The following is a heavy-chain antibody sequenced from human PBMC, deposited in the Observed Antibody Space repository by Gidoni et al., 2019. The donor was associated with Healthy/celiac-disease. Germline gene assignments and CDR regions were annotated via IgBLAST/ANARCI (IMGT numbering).Heavy chain of an antibody. D-gene: IGHD3-22*01. CDR3: ATSTGGDYYDRMVDL. J-gene: IGHJ5*02. CDR1: GYTFTSYD. CDR2: MNPNSDNT. Sequence: QVHLFQSGAEVKKPVASVKVSCKASGYTFTSYDITWVRQATGQGLEWMGWMNPNSDNTGYAQKLQGRVTMTRNTSISTVYMEMSRLRSEDTAVYYCATSTGGDYYDRMVDLWGQGTLVTVSS. V-gene: IGHV1-8*01.